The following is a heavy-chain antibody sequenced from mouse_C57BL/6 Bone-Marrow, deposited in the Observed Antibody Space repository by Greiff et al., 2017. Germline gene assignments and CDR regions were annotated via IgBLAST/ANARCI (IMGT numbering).Heavy chain of an antibody. CDR1: GYTFTSYW. Sequence: QVQLQQPGAELVMPGASVKLSCKASGYTFTSYWMHWVKQRPGQGLEWIGGIDPSDSYTNYNQKFKGKSTLTVDKSSSTAYMQLSSLTSEDSAVYYCARKDWDDYAMDYGGQGTSVTVSS. V-gene: IGHV1-69*01. J-gene: IGHJ4*01. CDR3: ARKDWDDYAMDY. CDR2: IDPSDSYT. D-gene: IGHD4-1*01.